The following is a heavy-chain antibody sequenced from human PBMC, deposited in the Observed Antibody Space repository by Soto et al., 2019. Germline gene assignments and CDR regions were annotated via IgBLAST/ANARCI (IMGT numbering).Heavy chain of an antibody. V-gene: IGHV3-15*02. J-gene: IGHJ4*02. D-gene: IGHD6-6*01. CDR1: GFTFSSAW. Sequence: EVQLVESGGALVKPGGSLRLSCVSSGFTFSSAWMSWVRQAPGKGLEWVARVKSSSDGGAIHYAAPVKGRFTISRDDAGGMLYLQMNGLKNEDSAVYYCTDFARWGQGPSVTVSS. CDR3: TDFAR. CDR2: VKSSSDGGAI.